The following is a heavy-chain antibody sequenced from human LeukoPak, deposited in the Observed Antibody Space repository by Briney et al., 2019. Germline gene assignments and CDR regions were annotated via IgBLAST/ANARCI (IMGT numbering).Heavy chain of an antibody. D-gene: IGHD3-10*02. J-gene: IGHJ4*02. V-gene: IGHV1-2*02. Sequence: ASVKVSCKASGYTFTAYYMHWVRQAPGQGLEWMGWIYPNSGGTNYAQKFQGRVTMTRDTSISTAYMELSRLRSDDTAVYYCATLPVRGAIPPPLFDYWGQGTLVTVSS. CDR1: GYTFTAYY. CDR2: IYPNSGGT. CDR3: ATLPVRGAIPPPLFDY.